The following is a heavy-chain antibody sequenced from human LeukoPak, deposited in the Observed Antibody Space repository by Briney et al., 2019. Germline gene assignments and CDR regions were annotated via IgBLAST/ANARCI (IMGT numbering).Heavy chain of an antibody. D-gene: IGHD3-10*01. J-gene: IGHJ6*02. Sequence: GGSLRLSCAASGFTFSSYAMSWVREAPARGLEWVSSLRGNGDTFYADSVKGRFTLSRDDSKNTLYLQMRSLRAEDTAVFYCATNRGYGSGKNYYAMDVWGQGTTVTVSS. V-gene: IGHV3-23*01. CDR2: LRGNGDT. CDR1: GFTFSSYA. CDR3: ATNRGYGSGKNYYAMDV.